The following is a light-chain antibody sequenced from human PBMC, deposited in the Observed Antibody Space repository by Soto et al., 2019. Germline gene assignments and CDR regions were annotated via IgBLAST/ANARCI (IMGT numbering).Light chain of an antibody. J-gene: IGKJ5*01. CDR1: QSVSSSY. CDR3: QQYGSSPPIT. V-gene: IGKV3-20*01. Sequence: EIVLTQSPGTLSLSPGERATLSCRASQSVSSSYLAWYQQKPGQAPRLLIYGASSRATGIPDRFSGRGSGTDFNLTISRLEPEDFAVYYCQQYGSSPPITCSQGTRLEI. CDR2: GAS.